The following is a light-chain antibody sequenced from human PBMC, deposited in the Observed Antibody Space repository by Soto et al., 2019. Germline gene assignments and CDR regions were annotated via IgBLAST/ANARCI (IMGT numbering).Light chain of an antibody. CDR2: DAS. Sequence: DIQMTRSPSTLSASVGDRLTITCRASQSISRWLAWYQQKPGKAPKALIYDASTLRSGVPSRFSGGGSGTEFTLTISSMKPDDFATDDCQQYNTYSTFGQGTRLEIK. V-gene: IGKV1-5*01. CDR3: QQYNTYST. J-gene: IGKJ5*01. CDR1: QSISRW.